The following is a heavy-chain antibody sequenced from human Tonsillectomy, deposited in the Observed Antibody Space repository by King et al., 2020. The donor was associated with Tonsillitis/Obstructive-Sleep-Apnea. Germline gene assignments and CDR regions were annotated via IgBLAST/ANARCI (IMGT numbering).Heavy chain of an antibody. CDR3: ARTPSLAYTSCPGAF. J-gene: IGHJ4*02. Sequence: QLVQSGAEAKSPGASVKVSCKASGYTFTNTAMHWVRQVPGQRLEWMGWINAGNGDTKFSQRFQGRVTITRDTSASTAYMELSSLTSEDTAIYYCARTPSLAYTSCPGAFWGQGTLVTVSS. D-gene: IGHD3-3*02. CDR2: INAGNGDT. V-gene: IGHV1-3*01. CDR1: GYTFTNTA.